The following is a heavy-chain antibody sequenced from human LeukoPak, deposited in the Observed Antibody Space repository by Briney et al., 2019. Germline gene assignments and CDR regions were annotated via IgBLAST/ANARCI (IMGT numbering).Heavy chain of an antibody. J-gene: IGHJ4*02. Sequence: SETLSLTCTVSGGSISSGSYYWSWIRRPAGKGLEWIGRIYTSGSTNYNPSLKSRVTISVDTSKNQFSLKLSSVTAADTAVYYCARSLYYYDSSGYVDYWGQGTLVTASS. CDR1: GGSISSGSYY. CDR3: ARSLYYYDSSGYVDY. V-gene: IGHV4-61*02. CDR2: IYTSGST. D-gene: IGHD3-22*01.